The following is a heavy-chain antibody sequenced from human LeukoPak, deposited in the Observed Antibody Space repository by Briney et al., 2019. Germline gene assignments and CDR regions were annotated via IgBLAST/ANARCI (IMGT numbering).Heavy chain of an antibody. V-gene: IGHV5-51*01. D-gene: IGHD3-16*01. CDR1: GYSFSSYW. J-gene: IGHJ4*02. CDR2: IYPADSDT. Sequence: GESLKISCKGSGYSFSSYWIAWVRQMPGKGLEWVGIIYPADSDTRYSPSFQGQVTISADKSITTAYLQWSSLKASDTAIYYCARSGGARFDYWGQGTLVTVSS. CDR3: ARSGGARFDY.